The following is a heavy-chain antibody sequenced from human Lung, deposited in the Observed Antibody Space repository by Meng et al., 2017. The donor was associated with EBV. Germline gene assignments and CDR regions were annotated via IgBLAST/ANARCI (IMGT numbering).Heavy chain of an antibody. D-gene: IGHD2-21*02. CDR2: INPSSGGT. CDR1: GYMSTDYY. Sequence: QVQLVPSGAEVKKPGASVNVSCKASGYMSTDYYMHWVRQAPGQGLAWMGRINPSSGGTDYAQKFQGRVTMTRDTSISTAYMELTSLRSDDTAIYYCARSIFSNDFFNWGQGTLVTVSS. J-gene: IGHJ4*02. V-gene: IGHV1-2*06. CDR3: ARSIFSNDFFN.